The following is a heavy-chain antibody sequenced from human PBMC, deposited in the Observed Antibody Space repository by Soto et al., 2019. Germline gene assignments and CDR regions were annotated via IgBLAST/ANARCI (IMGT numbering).Heavy chain of an antibody. Sequence: QVQLVQSGAEVKKPGASVKVSCKASGYTFTGYYMHWVRQAPGQGLEWMGWINPNSGGTNYAQKFQGRVTMTRDTSISTGYMELSRLRSADTAVYYCARVVAARSNWFDPWGQGTLVTVSS. CDR1: GYTFTGYY. D-gene: IGHD6-6*01. CDR2: INPNSGGT. J-gene: IGHJ5*02. V-gene: IGHV1-2*02. CDR3: ARVVAARSNWFDP.